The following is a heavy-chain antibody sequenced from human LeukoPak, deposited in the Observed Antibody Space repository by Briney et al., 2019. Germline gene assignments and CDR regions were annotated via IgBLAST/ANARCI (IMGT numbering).Heavy chain of an antibody. D-gene: IGHD4-17*01. CDR2: ISSSSSKM. CDR3: AIGTTVTTKDYYFDY. Sequence: GGSLRLSCTASGLSFSYYSMNWVRQAPGEGLEWVSYISSSSSKMYYADSVKGRFTISRDNSKNTLYLQMNSLRAEDTAVYYCAIGTTVTTKDYYFDYWGQGTLVTVSS. J-gene: IGHJ4*02. V-gene: IGHV3-48*01. CDR1: GLSFSYYS.